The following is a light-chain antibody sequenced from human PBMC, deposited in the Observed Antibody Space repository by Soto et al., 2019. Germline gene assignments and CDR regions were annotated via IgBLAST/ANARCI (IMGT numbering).Light chain of an antibody. Sequence: EVVLTQSPGTLSLSPGERATLSCRASQSVSSKYLAWYQKEPGQAPRFLIYGASSRATGIPDRFSGSGSGTDFTLTITRLEPEDFAVYYCQHYGSSPPITFGQGTQLEIK. CDR2: GAS. V-gene: IGKV3-20*01. J-gene: IGKJ5*01. CDR3: QHYGSSPPIT. CDR1: QSVSSKY.